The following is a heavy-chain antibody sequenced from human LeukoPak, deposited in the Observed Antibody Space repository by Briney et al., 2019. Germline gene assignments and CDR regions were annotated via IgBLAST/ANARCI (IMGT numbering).Heavy chain of an antibody. J-gene: IGHJ3*02. V-gene: IGHV1-69*13. CDR1: GYTFTNYD. D-gene: IGHD1-14*01. CDR2: IIPIFGTA. CDR3: ARDTELDAFDI. Sequence: GASVKVSCKTSGYTFTNYDINWVRQATGQGLEWMGGIIPIFGTANYAQKFQGRVTITADESTSTAYMELSSLRSEDTAVYYCARDTELDAFDIWGQGTMVTVSS.